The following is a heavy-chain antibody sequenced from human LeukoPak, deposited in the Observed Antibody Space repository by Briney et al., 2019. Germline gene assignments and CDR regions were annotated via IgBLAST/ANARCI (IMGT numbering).Heavy chain of an antibody. V-gene: IGHV1-46*01. D-gene: IGHD3-22*01. CDR3: ARGYYYDSSGRGAFFDY. CDR1: GYTFTSYY. J-gene: IGHJ4*02. Sequence: GASVTVSCKASGYTFTSYYMHWVRQAPGQGLEWMGIINPSGGSTSYVEKFQGSVTMTRDTSASTVFMELSSLRSEDTAVYYCARGYYYDSSGRGAFFDYWGQRTLVTVSS. CDR2: INPSGGST.